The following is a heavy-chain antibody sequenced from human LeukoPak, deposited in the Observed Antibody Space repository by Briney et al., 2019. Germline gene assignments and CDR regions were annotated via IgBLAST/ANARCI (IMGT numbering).Heavy chain of an antibody. D-gene: IGHD4-11*01. V-gene: IGHV1-69*13. CDR1: GGTFSSYA. Sequence: SVTVSCTASGGTFSSYAISWVRQAPGQGLEWMGVIIPIFGTANYAQKFQGRVTITADESTSTAYMELSSLRSEDTAVYYCARENSNYYYYGMDVWGQGTTVTVSS. CDR3: ARENSNYYYYGMDV. J-gene: IGHJ6*02. CDR2: IIPIFGTA.